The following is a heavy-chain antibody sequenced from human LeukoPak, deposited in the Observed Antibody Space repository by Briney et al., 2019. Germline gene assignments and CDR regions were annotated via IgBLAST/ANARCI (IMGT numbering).Heavy chain of an antibody. D-gene: IGHD3-22*01. Sequence: PGGSLRLSCAASGFTFSSYSINWVRQAPGKGLEWVSAISGSGDNVYYADSVRGRFTISRDNSKNTLYLQMNSLRAEDTAVYYCAKRSSDYYDWSGYYFDFWGQGTLATVSS. CDR3: AKRSSDYYDWSGYYFDF. J-gene: IGHJ4*02. V-gene: IGHV3-23*01. CDR2: ISGSGDNV. CDR1: GFTFSSYS.